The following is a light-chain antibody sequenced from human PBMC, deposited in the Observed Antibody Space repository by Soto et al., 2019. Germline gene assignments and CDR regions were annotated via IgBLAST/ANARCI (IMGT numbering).Light chain of an antibody. Sequence: DIQKTQSPSSLSASIGDRVTISCRASQDIGAYVNWYQHKQGKAPRVLMYAASNLKSGVPPRFSGSGVGRDFTLTISDLQPEDFATYYCQHSYSTRTFGQGTKVESK. J-gene: IGKJ1*01. CDR1: QDIGAY. CDR3: QHSYSTRT. CDR2: AAS. V-gene: IGKV1-39*01.